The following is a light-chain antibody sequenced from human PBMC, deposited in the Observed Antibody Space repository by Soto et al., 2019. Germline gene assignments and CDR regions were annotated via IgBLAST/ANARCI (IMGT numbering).Light chain of an antibody. CDR1: QSVSSSY. V-gene: IGKV3-20*01. CDR3: QQYGSSPLT. Sequence: EIVLAQSPGTLSLSPGERATLSCRATQSVSSSYLAWYQQKPGQAPRLLIYGASRRATGIPDRFRGSGSGTDFTRIISRLEPEDFAVYYCQQYGSSPLTFGGGTKVEIK. J-gene: IGKJ4*01. CDR2: GAS.